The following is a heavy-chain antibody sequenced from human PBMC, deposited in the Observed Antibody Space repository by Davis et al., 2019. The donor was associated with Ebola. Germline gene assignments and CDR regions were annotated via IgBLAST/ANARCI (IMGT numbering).Heavy chain of an antibody. CDR1: GGSISPYY. CDR3: AKVYGSGSYQFDP. D-gene: IGHD3-10*01. Sequence: SETLSLTCTVSGGSISPYYWSWIRQPPGKGLEWIGYNFYSGSTNYNPSLKSRVTISVDTSKNQFSLKLTSVTAADTAIYYCAKVYGSGSYQFDPWGQGTLVTVSS. J-gene: IGHJ5*02. V-gene: IGHV4-59*01. CDR2: NFYSGST.